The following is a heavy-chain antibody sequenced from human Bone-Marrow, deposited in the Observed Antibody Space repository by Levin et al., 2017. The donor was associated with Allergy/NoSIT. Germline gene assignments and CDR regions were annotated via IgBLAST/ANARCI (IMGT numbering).Heavy chain of an antibody. D-gene: IGHD3-16*01. J-gene: IGHJ4*02. CDR2: ISSSNNII. CDR3: TGERDYLWGSSPHFDY. V-gene: IGHV3-11*01. Sequence: PGGSLRLSCAASGFTFSDYYMSWIRQAPGKGLEWVSYISSSNNIILYADSVKGRFTISRDNAKDSLYLQMNSLRAEDTAVYYCTGERDYLWGSSPHFDYWGQGTPVTVSS. CDR1: GFTFSDYY.